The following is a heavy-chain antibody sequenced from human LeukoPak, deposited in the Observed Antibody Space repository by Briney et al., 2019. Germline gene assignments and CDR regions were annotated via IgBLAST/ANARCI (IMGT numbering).Heavy chain of an antibody. CDR1: GYTFTGYY. V-gene: IGHV1-2*06. J-gene: IGHJ6*03. CDR3: ARAGLEYCSGGSCYSGYYYYYMDV. CDR2: INPNSGGT. D-gene: IGHD2-15*01. Sequence: ASVKVSCKASGYTFTGYYMHWVRQAPGQGLEWMGRINPNSGGTNYAQKFQGRVTMTRDTSISTAYMELSRPRSDDTAVYYCARAGLEYCSGGSCYSGYYYYYMDVWGKGTTVTVSS.